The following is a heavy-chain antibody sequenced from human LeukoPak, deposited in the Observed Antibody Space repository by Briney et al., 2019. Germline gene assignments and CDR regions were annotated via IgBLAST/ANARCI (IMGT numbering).Heavy chain of an antibody. Sequence: PGGSLRLSCAASGFSFSDYYMSWIRQAPGKGLEWVSSISNSNSYINYADSVKGRFTVSRDNAKNSLYLQMNSLRAEDTAVHYCARNSYASSPDYWGQGTLVTVSS. D-gene: IGHD3-22*01. CDR2: ISNSNSYI. CDR1: GFSFSDYY. CDR3: ARNSYASSPDY. J-gene: IGHJ4*02. V-gene: IGHV3-11*06.